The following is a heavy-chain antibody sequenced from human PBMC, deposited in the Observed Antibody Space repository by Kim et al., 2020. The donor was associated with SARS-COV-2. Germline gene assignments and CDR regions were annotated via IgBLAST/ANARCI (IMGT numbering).Heavy chain of an antibody. CDR2: INSDGSST. J-gene: IGHJ2*01. D-gene: IGHD6-13*01. Sequence: GGSLRLSCAASGFTFSSYWMHWVRQAPGKGLVWVSRINSDGSSTSYADSVKGRFTISRDNAKNTLYLQMNSLRAEDTAVYYCARERYSSSWSYWYFDLWGRGTLVTVSS. CDR3: ARERYSSSWSYWYFDL. CDR1: GFTFSSYW. V-gene: IGHV3-74*01.